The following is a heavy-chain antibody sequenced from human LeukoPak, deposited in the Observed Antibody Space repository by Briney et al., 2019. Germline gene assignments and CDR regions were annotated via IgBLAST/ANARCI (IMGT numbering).Heavy chain of an antibody. J-gene: IGHJ6*04. CDR1: GFTFSNYA. CDR2: ISYDGRNK. CDR3: AELGITMIGGV. Sequence: GGSLRLSCAASGFTFSNYAMHWVRQAPGKGLEWMSVISYDGRNKYFADSVKGRFTLSRDNSKNTLYLQMNSLRAEDTAVYYCAELGITMIGGVWGKGTTVTISS. V-gene: IGHV3-30*04. D-gene: IGHD3-10*02.